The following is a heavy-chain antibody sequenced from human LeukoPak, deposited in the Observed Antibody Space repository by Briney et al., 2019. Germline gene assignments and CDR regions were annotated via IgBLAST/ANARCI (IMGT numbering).Heavy chain of an antibody. CDR3: AKDGAWLRFDA. V-gene: IGHV3-23*01. J-gene: IGHJ4*02. CDR2: ISPGGGPT. CDR1: GFTFSNYW. D-gene: IGHD5-12*01. Sequence: GGSLRLACVASGFTFSNYWMNWVRQAPGKGLEWVSGISPGGGPTYYADSVKGRFTISRDDSTNTLYLQMNNLRAEDTAVYYCAKDGAWLRFDAWGQGILVTVSS.